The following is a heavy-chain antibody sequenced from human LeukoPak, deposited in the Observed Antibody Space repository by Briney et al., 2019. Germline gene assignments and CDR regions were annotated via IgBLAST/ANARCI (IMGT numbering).Heavy chain of an antibody. CDR3: AKDLGPNGYNSALVDY. J-gene: IGHJ4*02. CDR1: GFTFSSYA. V-gene: IGHV3-23*01. Sequence: LSGGSLRLSCAASGFTFSSYAMSWVRQAPGKGLEWVSAISGSGGSTYYADSVKGRFTISRDNSKNTLYLQMNSLRAEDTAVYYCAKDLGPNGYNSALVDYWGQGTLVTVSS. D-gene: IGHD5-24*01. CDR2: ISGSGGST.